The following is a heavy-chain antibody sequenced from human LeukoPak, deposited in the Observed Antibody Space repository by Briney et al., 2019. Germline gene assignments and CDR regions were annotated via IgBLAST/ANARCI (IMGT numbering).Heavy chain of an antibody. CDR1: GFSVSSVYY. Sequence: SETLSLTCTVSGFSVSSVYYWGWIRQPPGKGLEWIGYIYYSGSTNYNPSLKSRVTISVDTSKNQFSLKLSSVTAADTAVYYCARLFGEFWGQGTLVTVSS. CDR2: IYYSGST. V-gene: IGHV4-61*01. D-gene: IGHD3-10*02. CDR3: ARLFGEF. J-gene: IGHJ4*02.